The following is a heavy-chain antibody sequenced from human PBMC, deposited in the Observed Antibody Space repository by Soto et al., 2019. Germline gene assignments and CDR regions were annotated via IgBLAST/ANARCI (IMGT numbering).Heavy chain of an antibody. J-gene: IGHJ6*02. Sequence: SVKVSCKASGGTFSSYAISWVRQAPGQGLEWMGGIIPIFGTANYAQKFQGRVTITADESTSTAYMELSSLRSEDTAVYYCARAPGYTHGTISPYYYYYGMEVWGQGTTVTV. CDR2: IIPIFGTA. CDR1: GGTFSSYA. D-gene: IGHD5-18*01. V-gene: IGHV1-69*13. CDR3: ARAPGYTHGTISPYYYYYGMEV.